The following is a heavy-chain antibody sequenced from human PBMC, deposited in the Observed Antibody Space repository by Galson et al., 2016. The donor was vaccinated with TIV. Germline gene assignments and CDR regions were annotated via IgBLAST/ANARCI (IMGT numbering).Heavy chain of an antibody. D-gene: IGHD6-19*01. CDR3: ARHSGAVAGYDYGMDV. Sequence: SLRLSCAVSGFSLKDYGTHWVRQAPGKGLEWVAVIGYDGTTKYYADSVNGRFTISRDTSTNTLSLRMDSLIGEDTAVYYCARHSGAVAGYDYGMDVWGQGTTVTVSS. CDR2: IGYDGTTK. V-gene: IGHV3-33*01. CDR1: GFSLKDYG. J-gene: IGHJ6*02.